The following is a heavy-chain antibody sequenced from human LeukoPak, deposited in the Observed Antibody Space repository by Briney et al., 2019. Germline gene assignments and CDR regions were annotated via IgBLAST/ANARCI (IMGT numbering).Heavy chain of an antibody. CDR3: ARSMSYGGNSWAPSDY. V-gene: IGHV1-18*01. Sequence: ASVKVSCKASGYTFTSYGISWVRQAPGQGLEWMGWISAYNGNTNYAQKLQGRATMTTDTSTSTAYMELRSLRSDDTAVYYCARSMSYGGNSWAPSDYWGQGTLVTVSS. CDR1: GYTFTSYG. D-gene: IGHD4-23*01. CDR2: ISAYNGNT. J-gene: IGHJ4*02.